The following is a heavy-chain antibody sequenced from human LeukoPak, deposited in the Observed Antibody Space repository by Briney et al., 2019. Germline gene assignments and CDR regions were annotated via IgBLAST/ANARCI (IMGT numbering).Heavy chain of an antibody. CDR3: ATTTRIAAALRPKELPALPPGFAP. D-gene: IGHD6-13*01. CDR2: IYYSGST. V-gene: IGHV4-59*01. Sequence: ETLSLTCNVPAGSFSSYYWSWNRQPPGKGLDWLGYIYYSGSTNYNPSLKSRVTISVDTSKNQFSLKLTSLTAADTAVYSCATTTRIAAALRPKELPALPPGFAPWGHGTPVTVSS. J-gene: IGHJ5*02. CDR1: AGSFSSYY.